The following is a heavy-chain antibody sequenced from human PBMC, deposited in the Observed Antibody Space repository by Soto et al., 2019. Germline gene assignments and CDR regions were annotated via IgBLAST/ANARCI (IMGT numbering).Heavy chain of an antibody. CDR3: ARHLTAAGHNWFEP. V-gene: IGHV4-59*08. Sequence: SETLSLTCTVSGGSISSYYWSWIRQPPGKGLEWIGYIYYSGSTNYNPSLKSRVTISVDTSKNQFSLKLSSVTAADTAVYYCARHLTAAGHNWFEPWGQGTLVTVSS. CDR1: GGSISSYY. J-gene: IGHJ5*02. D-gene: IGHD6-13*01. CDR2: IYYSGST.